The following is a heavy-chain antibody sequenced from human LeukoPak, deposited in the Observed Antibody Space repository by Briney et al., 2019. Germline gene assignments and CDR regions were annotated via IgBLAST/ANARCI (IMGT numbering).Heavy chain of an antibody. V-gene: IGHV3-23*01. CDR3: AKVSLNMVNDAFDI. D-gene: IGHD4/OR15-4a*01. J-gene: IGHJ3*02. Sequence: GGSLRLSCAASGFTFGSYAMSWVRQAPGKGLEWVSAISGSGGSTYYADSVKGRFTISRDNSKNTLYLQMNGLRAEDTAMYYCAKVSLNMVNDAFDIWGQGTMVSVSS. CDR1: GFTFGSYA. CDR2: ISGSGGST.